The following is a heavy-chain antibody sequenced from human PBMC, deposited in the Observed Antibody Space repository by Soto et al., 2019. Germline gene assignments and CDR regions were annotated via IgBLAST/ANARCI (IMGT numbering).Heavy chain of an antibody. CDR3: ASGGTFAYDTSGYSVY. D-gene: IGHD3-22*01. CDR1: GYTFSAYY. V-gene: IGHV1-2*02. Sequence: ASVKVACKTYGYTFSAYYMHWVRQAPGQGLEWMGWINPKSGGTLYAQKFQGTVTMTRDTSISTAYMELSRLRSDDTAVYYCASGGTFAYDTSGYSVYWGQGTLDTVSS. J-gene: IGHJ4*02. CDR2: INPKSGGT.